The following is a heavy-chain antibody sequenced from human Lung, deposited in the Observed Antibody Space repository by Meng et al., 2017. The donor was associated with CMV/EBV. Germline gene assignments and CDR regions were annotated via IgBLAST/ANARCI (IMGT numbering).Heavy chain of an antibody. CDR1: GYTFTSYV. Sequence: ASVTVSCMASGYTFTSYVISWLRQAPGQGLEWMGWISAYNGNTNYAQKLQGRVTMTTDTSTSTVYMEVRSLRSYDTAVYYCARFSRGQTVDYWGQGTLVTVSS. CDR3: ARFSRGQTVDY. CDR2: ISAYNGNT. J-gene: IGHJ4*02. V-gene: IGHV1-18*01.